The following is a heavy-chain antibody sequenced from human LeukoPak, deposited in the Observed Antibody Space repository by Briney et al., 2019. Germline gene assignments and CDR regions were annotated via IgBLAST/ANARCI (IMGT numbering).Heavy chain of an antibody. J-gene: IGHJ4*02. CDR2: IYYNGNT. CDR3: ARSIATTGTSHWGY. V-gene: IGHV4-39*01. Sequence: PSETLSLTCIVSGDSISSSTFYWGWIRQPPGKGLEWIGSIYYNGNTYYNPSLKSQITISLDTSRDQFSLELSSVTAADTAVYYCARSIATTGTSHWGYWGQGTLVTVSS. CDR1: GDSISSSTFY. D-gene: IGHD1-1*01.